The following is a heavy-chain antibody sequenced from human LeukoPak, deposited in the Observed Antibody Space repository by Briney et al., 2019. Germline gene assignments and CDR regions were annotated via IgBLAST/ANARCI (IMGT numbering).Heavy chain of an antibody. J-gene: IGHJ3*02. D-gene: IGHD5-18*01. CDR3: ARADTAMAGDAFDI. Sequence: PGESLKISCKGSGYNFNTYWIGWVRQMPGKGLEWMGIIYPGDSDTRYSPSFQGQVTISADKSISTAYLQWSSLKASDTAMYYCARADTAMAGDAFDIWGQGTMVTVSS. CDR1: GYNFNTYW. CDR2: IYPGDSDT. V-gene: IGHV5-51*01.